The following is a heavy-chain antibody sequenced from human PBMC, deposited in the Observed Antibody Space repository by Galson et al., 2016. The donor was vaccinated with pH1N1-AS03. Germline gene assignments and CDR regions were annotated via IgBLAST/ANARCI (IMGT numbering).Heavy chain of an antibody. J-gene: IGHJ6*02. CDR1: GDSVSSNSVA. D-gene: IGHD5-24*01. CDR3: ARQIKGGMDV. CDR2: TYYRSKWFN. Sequence: CAISGDSVSSNSVAWNWIRQSPSRGLEWLGRTYYRSKWFNEYPASVKSRITINSDTSKNQSSLQLNSVTPEDTALYFCARQIKGGMDVWGQGTTVTVSS. V-gene: IGHV6-1*01.